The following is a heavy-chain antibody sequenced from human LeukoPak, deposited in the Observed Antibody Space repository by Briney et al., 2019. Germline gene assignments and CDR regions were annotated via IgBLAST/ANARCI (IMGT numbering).Heavy chain of an antibody. CDR1: GFTFSSYA. D-gene: IGHD3-3*01. CDR2: ISYDGSNK. Sequence: GRSLRLSCAASGFTFSSYAMHWVRQAPGKGLEWVAVISYDGSNKYYADSVKGRFTISRDNSKNTLYLQMNSLRAEDTAVYYCARADHYDFWSGYQNYYYYYMDVWGKGTTVTVSS. V-gene: IGHV3-30*04. CDR3: ARADHYDFWSGYQNYYYYYMDV. J-gene: IGHJ6*03.